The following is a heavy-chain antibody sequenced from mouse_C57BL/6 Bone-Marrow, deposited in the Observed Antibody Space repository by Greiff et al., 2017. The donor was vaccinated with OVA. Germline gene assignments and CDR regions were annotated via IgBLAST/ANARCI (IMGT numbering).Heavy chain of an antibody. CDR2: IDPENGDT. CDR3: TDGYYFDY. J-gene: IGHJ2*01. V-gene: IGHV14-4*01. Sequence: VQLQQPGAELVMPGASVKVSCKASGYTFTSYWMHWVKQRPEQGLEWIGWIDPENGDTEYASKFPGKATITADTSSNTAYLQLSSLTSEDTAVYYCTDGYYFDYWGQGTTLTVSS. D-gene: IGHD2-3*01. CDR1: GYTFTSYW.